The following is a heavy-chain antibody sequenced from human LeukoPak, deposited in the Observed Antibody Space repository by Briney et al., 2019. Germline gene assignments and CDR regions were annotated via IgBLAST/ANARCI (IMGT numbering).Heavy chain of an antibody. CDR2: IYYSGST. V-gene: IGHV4-39*07. D-gene: IGHD3-16*01. J-gene: IGHJ4*02. CDR1: GGSISSYY. CDR3: AREFTFGGVIGY. Sequence: PAETLSLTGTVSGGSISSYYLGWIRQPPGKGLEWIGNIYYSGSTYYNPSLKSRVTISVDTSKNQFSLKLSSVTAADTAMSYCAREFTFGGVIGYWGQGTLVTVSS.